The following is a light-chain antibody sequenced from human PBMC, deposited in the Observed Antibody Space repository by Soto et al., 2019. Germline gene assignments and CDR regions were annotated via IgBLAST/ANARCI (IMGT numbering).Light chain of an antibody. J-gene: IGKJ4*01. CDR3: QHYGTSLT. V-gene: IGKV3D-15*01. CDR2: GAS. Sequence: EIVMTPSPATLSVSPGQGASLSCRASQSVSTTVAWYHQKPGQAPRLLIYGASTRTFDVPDRFSGSGSGTNFTLTISRLQPEDFAVYYCQHYGTSLTFGGGTKVDIK. CDR1: QSVSTT.